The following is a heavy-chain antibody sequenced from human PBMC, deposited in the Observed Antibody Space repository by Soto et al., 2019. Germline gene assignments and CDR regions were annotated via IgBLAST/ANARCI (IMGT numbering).Heavy chain of an antibody. CDR1: GISFDDYA. V-gene: IGHV3-9*01. CDR3: AKDTAPGFYDANGHLDY. Sequence: GGSLRLSCVVSGISFDDYAMHWFRQVPGKGLEWVSGINWDSGDIGYADSVKGRFTISRDNAKNSLYLQMNSLKTEDTALYYCAKDTAPGFYDANGHLDYWGQGTPVTVSS. CDR2: INWDSGDI. D-gene: IGHD2-8*01. J-gene: IGHJ4*02.